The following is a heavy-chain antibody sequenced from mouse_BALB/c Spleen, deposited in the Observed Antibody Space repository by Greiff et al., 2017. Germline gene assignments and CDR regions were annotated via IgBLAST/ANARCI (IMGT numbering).Heavy chain of an antibody. V-gene: IGHV5-6-5*01. CDR1: GFTFSSYA. D-gene: IGHD2-1*01. Sequence: EVRGVESGGGLVKPGGSLKLSCAASGFTFSSYAMSWVRQTPEKRLEWVASISSGDSTDYPDSLKGRFTISRDNARNILYLQMSSLRSEDTAMYYCARGPYGKNAMDYWGQGTSVTVSS. CDR2: ISSGDST. CDR3: ARGPYGKNAMDY. J-gene: IGHJ4*01.